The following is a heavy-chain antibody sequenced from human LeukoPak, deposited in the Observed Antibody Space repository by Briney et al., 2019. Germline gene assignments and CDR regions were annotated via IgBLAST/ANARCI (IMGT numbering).Heavy chain of an antibody. CDR2: ISGSGGST. V-gene: IGHV3-23*01. D-gene: IGHD3-22*01. Sequence: GESLKISCAASGFTFSSYAMSWVRQAPGKGLEWVSAISGSGGSTYYADSVKGRFTISRDNSKNTLYLQMNSLRAEDTAVYYCAEGIGRHYYDSSGYYFDYWGQGTLVTVSS. J-gene: IGHJ4*02. CDR1: GFTFSSYA. CDR3: AEGIGRHYYDSSGYYFDY.